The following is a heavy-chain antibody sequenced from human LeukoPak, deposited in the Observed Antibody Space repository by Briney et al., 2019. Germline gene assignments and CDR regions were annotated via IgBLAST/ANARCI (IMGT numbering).Heavy chain of an antibody. CDR2: IIPILGTA. CDR3: ASPADYYGSEHYYYYYMDV. D-gene: IGHD3-10*01. CDR1: GGTFSSYA. Sequence: SVKVSCKASGGTFSSYAISWVRQAPGQGLEWMGGIIPILGTANYAQKFQGRVTITADESTSTAYMELSSLRSEDTAVYYCASPADYYGSEHYYYYYMDVWGKGTTVTISS. V-gene: IGHV1-69*13. J-gene: IGHJ6*03.